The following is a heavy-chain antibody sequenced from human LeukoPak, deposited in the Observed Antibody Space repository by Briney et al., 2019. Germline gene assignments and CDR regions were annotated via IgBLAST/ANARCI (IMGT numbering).Heavy chain of an antibody. CDR3: ARVEPLDSSGYYYFDY. CDR1: GGSISSYY. D-gene: IGHD3-22*01. CDR2: IYYSGST. V-gene: IGHV4-59*01. Sequence: SETLSLTCTVSGGSISSYYWSWIRQPPGKGLEWIGYIYYSGSTNYNPSLKSRVTISVDTSKNQFSLKLSSVTAADTAVYYCARVEPLDSSGYYYFDYWGQGTLVTVSS. J-gene: IGHJ4*02.